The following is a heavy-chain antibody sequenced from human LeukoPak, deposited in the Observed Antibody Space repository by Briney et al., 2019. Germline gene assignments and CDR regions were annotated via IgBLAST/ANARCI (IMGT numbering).Heavy chain of an antibody. CDR1: GFTFSDFA. V-gene: IGHV3-30*04. Sequence: PGGSLRLSCAASGFTFSDFALHWVRQAPGKGLEWVAVISYDGTIQCYAESVKGRFTISRDDSKNTVYLQLSSLRHDDSGIYYCTRGRWWLPYWGQGTMVTVS. D-gene: IGHD2-15*01. CDR2: ISYDGTIQ. CDR3: TRGRWWLPY. J-gene: IGHJ4*02.